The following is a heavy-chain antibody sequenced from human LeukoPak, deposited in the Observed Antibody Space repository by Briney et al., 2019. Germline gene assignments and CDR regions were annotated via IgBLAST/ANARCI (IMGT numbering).Heavy chain of an antibody. CDR1: GFTFSSYW. CDR2: IKQDGSEK. V-gene: IGHV3-7*01. CDR3: ARVGLVELWSFDY. D-gene: IGHD5-18*01. J-gene: IGHJ4*02. Sequence: PGGSLRLSCAASGFTFSSYWMSWVRQAPGKGLEWVANIKQDGSEKYYVDSEKGRFTISRDNAKNSLYLQMNSLRAEDTAVYYCARVGLVELWSFDYWGQGTLVTVSS.